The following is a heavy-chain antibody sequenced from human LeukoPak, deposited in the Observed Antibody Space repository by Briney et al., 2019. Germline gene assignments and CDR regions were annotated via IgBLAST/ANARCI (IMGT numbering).Heavy chain of an antibody. J-gene: IGHJ6*03. CDR1: GGTFSSYA. CDR3: ATQDTAMNMDV. CDR2: IIPIFGTA. Sequence: ASVKVSCKASGGTFSSYAISWVRQAPGQGLEWMGGIIPIFGTANYAQKFQGRVTITADESTSTAYMGLSSLRSEDTAVYYCATQDTAMNMDVWGKGTTVTVSS. V-gene: IGHV1-69*13. D-gene: IGHD5-18*01.